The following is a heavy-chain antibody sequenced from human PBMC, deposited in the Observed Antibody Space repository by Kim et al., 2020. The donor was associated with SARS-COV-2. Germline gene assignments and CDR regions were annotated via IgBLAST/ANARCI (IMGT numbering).Heavy chain of an antibody. D-gene: IGHD6-13*01. CDR3: ARQGSSWYNDAFDI. V-gene: IGHV4-59*08. J-gene: IGHJ3*02. Sequence: NPSLKSRVTISVDTSKNQFSLKLSAVTAADTAVYYCARQGSSWYNDAFDIWGQGTMVTVSS.